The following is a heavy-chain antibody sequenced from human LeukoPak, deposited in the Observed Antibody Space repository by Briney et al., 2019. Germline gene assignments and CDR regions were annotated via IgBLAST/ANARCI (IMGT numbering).Heavy chain of an antibody. D-gene: IGHD7-27*01. V-gene: IGHV3-23*01. J-gene: IGHJ4*02. Sequence: GRSLRLSCAASGFTFSNNGMHWVRQAPGKGLEWVSTITTSDGNTYYADSVKGRFTVSRDNSKNTLFLQMNSLRAEDTAVYYCAKDGGLWVSAHWGDSWGRGTLVTVSS. CDR2: ITTSDGNT. CDR3: AKDGGLWVSAHWGDS. CDR1: GFTFSNNG.